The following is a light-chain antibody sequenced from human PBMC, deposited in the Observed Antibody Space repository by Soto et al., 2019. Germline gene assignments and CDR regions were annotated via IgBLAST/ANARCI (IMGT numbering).Light chain of an antibody. CDR1: QSVSSSY. V-gene: IGKV3-20*01. Sequence: EIVVTQSPGTLSLYPGERATLSCRASQSVSSSYLAWYQQKPGQAPRLLIYGASSMATCIPDRFSGSGSGTAFTLTISRLEPADFAVYYCQQYGSSPRTFGQGTKVELK. J-gene: IGKJ1*01. CDR3: QQYGSSPRT. CDR2: GAS.